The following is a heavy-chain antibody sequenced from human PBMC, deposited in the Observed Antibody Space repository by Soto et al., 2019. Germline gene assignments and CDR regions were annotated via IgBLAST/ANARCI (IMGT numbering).Heavy chain of an antibody. D-gene: IGHD2-2*01. Sequence: PGGSLRLSCAASGFTFDDYAMHWVRQAPGKGLEWVSGISWNSGSIGYADSVKGRFTISRDNAKNSLYLHMHSLRAEDTALYYCAKAKAPEVVVVPATPTYYYYGLDDWGQGTRVTVSS. V-gene: IGHV3-9*01. CDR1: GFTFDDYA. CDR3: AKAKAPEVVVVPATPTYYYYGLDD. CDR2: ISWNSGSI. J-gene: IGHJ6*02.